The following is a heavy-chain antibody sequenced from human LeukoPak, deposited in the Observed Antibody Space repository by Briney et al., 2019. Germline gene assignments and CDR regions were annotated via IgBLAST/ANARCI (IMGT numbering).Heavy chain of an antibody. Sequence: GGSLRLSCAASGFTVSSNYMSWVRQAPGKGVEWVSVIYSGGSTYYSDSVKGRFTISRDNSKNTLYLQMNSLRAEDTAVYYCARDQYGDYFVYWGQGTLVTVSS. D-gene: IGHD4-17*01. CDR2: IYSGGST. V-gene: IGHV3-66*02. CDR3: ARDQYGDYFVY. J-gene: IGHJ4*02. CDR1: GFTVSSNY.